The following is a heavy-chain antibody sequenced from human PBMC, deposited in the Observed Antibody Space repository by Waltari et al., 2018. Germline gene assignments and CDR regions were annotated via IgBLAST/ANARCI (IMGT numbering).Heavy chain of an antibody. J-gene: IGHJ4*02. Sequence: EVQLLESGGGLVQPGGYLRLSCAASGFTFTSYGMSWVRQAPGKGLDWVSTISGDGAYTFYADSVKGRFTVSRDNSKNTLSLQMSSLRAEDTAIYYCAKYSRVQGVGPYFFDYWGQGTLVTVSS. D-gene: IGHD1-26*01. CDR2: ISGDGAYT. CDR3: AKYSRVQGVGPYFFDY. V-gene: IGHV3-23*01. CDR1: GFTFTSYG.